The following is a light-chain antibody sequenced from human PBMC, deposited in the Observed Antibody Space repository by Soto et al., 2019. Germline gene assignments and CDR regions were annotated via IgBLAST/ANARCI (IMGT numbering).Light chain of an antibody. CDR3: QQYNSLSPVYT. CDR1: QSISSW. Sequence: DIQMTQSPSTLSASVGDRVTITCRASQSISSWLAWYQQKPGKAPKLLIYDASILESGVPSRCSGSGSGTEFALTVSILQPDDVATYYCQQYNSLSPVYTFGQGTRLEIK. V-gene: IGKV1-5*01. CDR2: DAS. J-gene: IGKJ2*01.